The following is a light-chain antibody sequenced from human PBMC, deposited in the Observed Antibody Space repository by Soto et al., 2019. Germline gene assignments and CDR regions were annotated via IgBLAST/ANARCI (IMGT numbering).Light chain of an antibody. J-gene: IGKJ1*01. Sequence: DLQMTQSPSTLSASVGDRVTITCRASQNINGWLAWYQQKPGRAPKVVIYDASNLESGVPSRFSGSRSATEFTLTISSLQPDDSATYYCQQYNSYPWTFGQGTKVEIK. CDR3: QQYNSYPWT. V-gene: IGKV1-5*01. CDR1: QNINGW. CDR2: DAS.